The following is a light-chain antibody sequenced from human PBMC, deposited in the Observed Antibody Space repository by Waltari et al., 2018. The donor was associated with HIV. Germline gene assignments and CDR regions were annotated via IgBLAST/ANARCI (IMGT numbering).Light chain of an antibody. Sequence: HSALTQPASVSGSPGPSITIPCTGPTRDFDTFDFVSWYQQSPGRAPKLIIFEVYFRPSGVSQRFSGSKSGDTASLTISALRAEDEADYFCSSYSARGFVAFGGGTKVTVL. CDR2: EVY. CDR1: TRDFDTFDF. V-gene: IGLV2-14*01. CDR3: SSYSARGFVA. J-gene: IGLJ3*02.